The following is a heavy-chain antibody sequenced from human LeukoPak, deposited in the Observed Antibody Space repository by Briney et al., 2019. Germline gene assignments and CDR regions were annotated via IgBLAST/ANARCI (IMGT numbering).Heavy chain of an antibody. CDR3: ARDGAPSSWSLDV. V-gene: IGHV4-61*02. CDR2: IYTSGST. D-gene: IGHD6-13*01. Sequence: PSETLSLTCTVSGGSISSGSYYWSWIRQPAGKGLEWIGRIYTSGSTNYNPSLKSRVTISADTSKNQFSLKLSSVTAADTAVYYCARDGAPSSWSLDVWGKGTTVTVSS. CDR1: GGSISSGSYY. J-gene: IGHJ6*04.